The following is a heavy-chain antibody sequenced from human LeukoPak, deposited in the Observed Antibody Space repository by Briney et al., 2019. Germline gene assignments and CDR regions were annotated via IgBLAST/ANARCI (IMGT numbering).Heavy chain of an antibody. Sequence: GGSLRLSCAASGFTFSDYAMNWVRRAPGKGLEWVSAIGGSADDTSYADSVMGRFTISRDNSKNTLYLQMNSLRAEDTAVYFCARNYASGSYYKPHDYWGQGTLVTVSS. V-gene: IGHV3-23*01. D-gene: IGHD3-10*01. J-gene: IGHJ4*02. CDR3: ARNYASGSYYKPHDY. CDR2: IGGSADDT. CDR1: GFTFSDYA.